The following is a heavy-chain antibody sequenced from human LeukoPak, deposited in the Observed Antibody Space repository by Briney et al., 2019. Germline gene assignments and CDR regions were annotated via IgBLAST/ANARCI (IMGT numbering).Heavy chain of an antibody. Sequence: AGGSLRLSCAASGFTFSSYAMSWVRQAPGKGLEWVSAISSSGGSTYYADSVKGRFTISRDNSKNTLYLQMNSLRAEDTAVYYCAKDRDPSYDSSGYYFDYWGQGTLVTVSS. CDR3: AKDRDPSYDSSGYYFDY. CDR1: GFTFSSYA. J-gene: IGHJ4*02. D-gene: IGHD3-22*01. V-gene: IGHV3-23*01. CDR2: ISSSGGST.